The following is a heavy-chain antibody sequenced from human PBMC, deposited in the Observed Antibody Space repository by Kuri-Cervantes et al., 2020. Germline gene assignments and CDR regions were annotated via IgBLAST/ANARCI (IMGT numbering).Heavy chain of an antibody. CDR3: AGGPAWIGGAYEI. J-gene: IGHJ3*02. CDR1: GFTFSDYY. Sequence: GESLKISCAASGFTFSDYYMSWIRQAPGKGLEWVSYISTSGTTMYHANSLKGRFTISRDNAKNSLYLQMDSLRVDDTALYYCAGGPAWIGGAYEIWGQGTLVTVSS. V-gene: IGHV3-11*04. CDR2: ISTSGTTM. D-gene: IGHD5-12*01.